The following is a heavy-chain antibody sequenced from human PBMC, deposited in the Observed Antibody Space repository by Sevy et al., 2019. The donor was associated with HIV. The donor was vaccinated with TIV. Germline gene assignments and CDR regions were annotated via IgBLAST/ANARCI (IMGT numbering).Heavy chain of an antibody. D-gene: IGHD6-13*01. J-gene: IGHJ4*02. CDR3: ARTRIPLEQPERDGYFDY. CDR1: GFTFSDYY. V-gene: IGHV3-11*01. CDR2: IVGSGNTI. Sequence: GGCLRLSCAASGFTFSDYYMSWIRQAPGKGLEWVSYIVGSGNTIYYADSVKGRFTIFRDNAKNSLYLQMNSLRAEDTVVYYCARTRIPLEQPERDGYFDYWGQGTLVSVSS.